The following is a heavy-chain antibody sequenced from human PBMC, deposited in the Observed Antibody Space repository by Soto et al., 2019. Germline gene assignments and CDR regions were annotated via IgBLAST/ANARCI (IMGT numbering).Heavy chain of an antibody. D-gene: IGHD6-13*01. CDR3: AREPSGSSSWYNAFDI. Sequence: GGSLRLSCAASGFTFSDYYMSWIRQAPGKGLEWVSYISSSGSTIYYADSVKGRFTISRDNAKNPLYLQMNSLRAEDTAVYYCAREPSGSSSWYNAFDIWGQGTMVTVSS. V-gene: IGHV3-11*01. CDR1: GFTFSDYY. J-gene: IGHJ3*02. CDR2: ISSSGSTI.